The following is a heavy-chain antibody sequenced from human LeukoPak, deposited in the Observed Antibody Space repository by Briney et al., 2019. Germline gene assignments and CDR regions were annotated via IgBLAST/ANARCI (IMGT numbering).Heavy chain of an antibody. Sequence: GGSLRLSCAASGFTFSSYGMHWVRQAPGKGLEWVAVISYDGSNKYYADSVKGRFTISRDNSKNTLYLQMNSLRAEDTAVYYCAKVTGGDMITYGGLDYWGQGTLVTVSS. V-gene: IGHV3-30*18. D-gene: IGHD3-16*01. CDR3: AKVTGGDMITYGGLDY. CDR1: GFTFSSYG. J-gene: IGHJ4*02. CDR2: ISYDGSNK.